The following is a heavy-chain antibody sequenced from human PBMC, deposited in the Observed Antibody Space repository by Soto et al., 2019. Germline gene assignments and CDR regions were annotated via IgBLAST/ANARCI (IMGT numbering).Heavy chain of an antibody. J-gene: IGHJ6*02. V-gene: IGHV3-30*03. CDR1: TFTLSTYG. CDR3: ARGAEYQVLSRDYFYGVDV. CDR2: ISYDGNNK. D-gene: IGHD2-2*01. Sequence: QVQLVESGGGVVQPGRSLRLSCAASTFTLSTYGMHWVRQAPGKGLEWVAVISYDGNNKYYADSVKGRFTISRDNSRHTLSLQMNSLTTEDTAVYYCARGAEYQVLSRDYFYGVDVWGQGIMVTVSS.